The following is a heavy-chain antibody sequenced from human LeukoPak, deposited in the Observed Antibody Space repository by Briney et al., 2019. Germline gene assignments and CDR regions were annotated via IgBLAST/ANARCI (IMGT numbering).Heavy chain of an antibody. D-gene: IGHD6-13*01. J-gene: IGHJ4*02. CDR1: GFTFSSFG. CDR3: VRGVGVSRFNYLDS. CDR2: FWYDASNK. V-gene: IGHV3-33*01. Sequence: GGSLTLSCAASGFTFSSFGMHWVRQAPGKGLEWVAVFWYDASNKYYADSVKGRFTISRDNSKNTLYLQMNSLRDDDTAVYYCVRGVGVSRFNYLDSWGQGTLVIVSS.